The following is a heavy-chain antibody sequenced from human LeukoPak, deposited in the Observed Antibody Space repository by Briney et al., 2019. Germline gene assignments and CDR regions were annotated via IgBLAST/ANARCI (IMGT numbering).Heavy chain of an antibody. Sequence: GGSLRLSCAASGFTFSSYWMSWVRQAPGKGLEWVSSISSSSSYIYYADSVKGRFTISRDNAKNSLYLQMNSLRAEDTAVYYCARPHGYCSGGSCYSSGAFDIWGQGTMVTVSS. CDR1: GFTFSSYW. V-gene: IGHV3-21*01. J-gene: IGHJ3*02. D-gene: IGHD2-15*01. CDR2: ISSSSSYI. CDR3: ARPHGYCSGGSCYSSGAFDI.